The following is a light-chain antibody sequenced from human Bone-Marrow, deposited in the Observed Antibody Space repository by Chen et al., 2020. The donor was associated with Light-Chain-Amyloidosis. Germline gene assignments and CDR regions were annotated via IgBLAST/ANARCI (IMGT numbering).Light chain of an antibody. CDR2: DDS. J-gene: IGLJ1*01. CDR3: QVWDNGSDHYV. Sequence: SYVLTQPPSLSVALVNTATMTCGGGSIGSKSVHWYQQKPGPAPVLVVYDDSDRPSGIPERFSGSNSGNTATLTISRVEAGDEADYYCQVWDNGSDHYVFGAGTKVTVL. CDR1: SIGSKS. V-gene: IGLV3-21*03.